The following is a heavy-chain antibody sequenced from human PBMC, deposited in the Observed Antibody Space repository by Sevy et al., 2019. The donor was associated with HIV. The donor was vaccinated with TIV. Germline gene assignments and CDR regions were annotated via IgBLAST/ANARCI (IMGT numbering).Heavy chain of an antibody. CDR3: SRGTIFGVVTTYYYYGMDV. V-gene: IGHV4-59*01. Sequence: SETLSLTCTVSGGSISSYYWSWIRQPPGKGLEWIGYIYYGGSTNYNPSLKSRVTISVDTSKNQFSLKLSSVTAADTAVYYCSRGTIFGVVTTYYYYGMDVWGQGTTVTVSS. CDR2: IYYGGST. D-gene: IGHD3-3*01. J-gene: IGHJ6*02. CDR1: GGSISSYY.